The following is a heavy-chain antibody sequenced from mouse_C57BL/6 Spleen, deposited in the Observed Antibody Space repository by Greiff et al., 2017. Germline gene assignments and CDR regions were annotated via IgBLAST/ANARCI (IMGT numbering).Heavy chain of an antibody. CDR2: IYPGSGST. J-gene: IGHJ4*01. D-gene: IGHD1-1*01. V-gene: IGHV1-55*01. CDR3: ARSTVVYYNAMGY. Sequence: VKLQQPGAELVKPGASVKMSCKVSGYTFTSYWITWVKQRPGQGLEWIGDIYPGSGSTNYNEKLKSKATLTVDPSSSTAYMQLGGLTSEDSAVYYCARSTVVYYNAMGYWGQRTSVTVSS. CDR1: GYTFTSYW.